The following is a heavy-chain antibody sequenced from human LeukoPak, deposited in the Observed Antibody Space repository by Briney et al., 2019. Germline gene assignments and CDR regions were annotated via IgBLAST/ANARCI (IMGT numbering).Heavy chain of an antibody. J-gene: IGHJ4*02. CDR3: ARIDRAVAGTIDY. CDR1: GGSISSYY. D-gene: IGHD6-19*01. CDR2: IYYSGST. V-gene: IGHV4-59*08. Sequence: SETLSLTCTVSGGSISSYYWSWIRQPPGKGLEWIGHIYYSGSTNYNPSLKSRVTILVDTSKNQFSLKLSSVTAADTAVYYCARIDRAVAGTIDYWGQGTLVTVSS.